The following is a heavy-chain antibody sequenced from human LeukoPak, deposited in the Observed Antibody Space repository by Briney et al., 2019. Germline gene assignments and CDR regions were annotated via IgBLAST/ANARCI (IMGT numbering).Heavy chain of an antibody. CDR1: GFTLFSYR. D-gene: IGHD3-10*01. CDR3: ARNVLLWFGELFPYNWFDP. V-gene: IGHV3-7*04. Sequence: GGSLRLSSVPPGFTLFSYRMSSVRQAPRKGRGWVAHIKQEGSEKFYVDSVKGRFTISRDNAKNSLYLQMNSLRAEDTAVYYCARNVLLWFGELFPYNWFDPWGQGTLVTVSS. CDR2: IKQEGSEK. J-gene: IGHJ5*02.